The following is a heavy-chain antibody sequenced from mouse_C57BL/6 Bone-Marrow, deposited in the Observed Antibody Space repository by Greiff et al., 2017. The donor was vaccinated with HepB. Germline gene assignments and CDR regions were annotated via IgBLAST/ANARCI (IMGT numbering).Heavy chain of an antibody. CDR1: GYTFTRDW. Sequence: VQLQQSGAELANPGASVKLSCKASGYTFTRDWMHWVKQRHGQGLEWIGYINPSSGYTKYNQKFKDKATLTADKSSRTAYMQMSSLTYEDSAVYYCARDGSSYWYFDVWGTGTTSTVSS. CDR3: ARDGSSYWYFDV. D-gene: IGHD1-1*01. J-gene: IGHJ1*03. V-gene: IGHV1-7*01. CDR2: INPSSGYT.